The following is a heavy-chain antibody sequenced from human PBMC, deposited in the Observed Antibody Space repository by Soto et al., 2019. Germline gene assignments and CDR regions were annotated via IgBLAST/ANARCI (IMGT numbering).Heavy chain of an antibody. CDR3: ARGGIVVVPAAIQLYYYYYMDV. J-gene: IGHJ6*03. Sequence: GASVKVSCKASGYTFTSYAMHWVRQAPGQRLEWMGWINAGNGNTKYSQKFQGRVTITRDTSASTAYMELSSLRSEDTAVYYCARGGIVVVPAAIQLYYYYYMDVWGKGTTVTVSS. CDR2: INAGNGNT. D-gene: IGHD2-2*01. V-gene: IGHV1-3*01. CDR1: GYTFTSYA.